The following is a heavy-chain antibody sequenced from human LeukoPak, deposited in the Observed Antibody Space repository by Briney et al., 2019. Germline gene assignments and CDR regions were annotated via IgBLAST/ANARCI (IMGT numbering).Heavy chain of an antibody. CDR2: IIPMLGTV. CDR1: GGTFSSYA. V-gene: IGHV1-69*01. CDR3: AIEGTIAPRA. J-gene: IGHJ5*02. Sequence: GSSVKVSCKASGGTFSSYAISWVRQAPGQGLEWMGGIIPMLGTVHYAQKFRGRVTITADESTSTVYMDLSSLRSEDTAVQYCAIEGTIAPRAWGQGTLVTVSS. D-gene: IGHD6-6*01.